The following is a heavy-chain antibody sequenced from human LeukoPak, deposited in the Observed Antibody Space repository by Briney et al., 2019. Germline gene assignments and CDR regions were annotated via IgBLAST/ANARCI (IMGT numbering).Heavy chain of an antibody. J-gene: IGHJ4*02. Sequence: GGSLRLSCAASGVTFSSYAMGWVRQFPGKGLEWVSAISGSGGSTYYADSVKGRFTISRDNSKNTLHLQMNSLRAEDTAVYYCARGRIAAAGKGFDYWGQGTLVTVSS. CDR2: ISGSGGST. V-gene: IGHV3-23*01. D-gene: IGHD6-13*01. CDR3: ARGRIAAAGKGFDY. CDR1: GVTFSSYA.